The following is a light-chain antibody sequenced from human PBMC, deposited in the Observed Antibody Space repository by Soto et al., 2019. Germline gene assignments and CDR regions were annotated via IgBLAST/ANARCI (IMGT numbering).Light chain of an antibody. J-gene: IGKJ4*01. CDR2: SAS. V-gene: IGKV3-20*01. CDR1: QTVSDSY. Sequence: EIVLTQSPGTLSLSPGERATLSCRASQTVSDSYLAWYQQRPGQTPRLLIYSASNRATGIPDRFSGSGSGTDFTLSISRLEPEDFAVYYCQQYGSSVLTFGGGTEVEIK. CDR3: QQYGSSVLT.